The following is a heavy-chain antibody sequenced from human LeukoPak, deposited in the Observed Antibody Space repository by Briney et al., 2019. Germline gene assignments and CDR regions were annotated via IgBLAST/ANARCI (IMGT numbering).Heavy chain of an antibody. V-gene: IGHV4-59*08. J-gene: IGHJ6*02. CDR2: IYYSGST. Sequence: SETLSLTCTVSGGSISSYYWSWIRQPXXXXXXXXGYIYYSGSTNYNPSLKSRVTISVDTSKNQFSLKLSSVTAADTAVYYCARVGATRNYYYYGMDVWGQGTTVTVSS. CDR1: GGSISSYY. CDR3: ARVGATRNYYYYGMDV. D-gene: IGHD1-26*01.